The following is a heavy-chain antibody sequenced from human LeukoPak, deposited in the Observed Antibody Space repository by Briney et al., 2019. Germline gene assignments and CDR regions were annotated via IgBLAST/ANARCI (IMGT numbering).Heavy chain of an antibody. Sequence: PGGSLRLSCVASGFSFDTYAMSWVRQPPGKGLEWVSGISDTGRKRHYTDSVKSRFTISRDNSKNTLHLQMNSLRAEDTALYFCAKDHDNGDYYYYFDSWGQGTLVTVSS. J-gene: IGHJ4*02. CDR1: GFSFDTYA. D-gene: IGHD2-21*02. V-gene: IGHV3-23*01. CDR2: ISDTGRKR. CDR3: AKDHDNGDYYYYFDS.